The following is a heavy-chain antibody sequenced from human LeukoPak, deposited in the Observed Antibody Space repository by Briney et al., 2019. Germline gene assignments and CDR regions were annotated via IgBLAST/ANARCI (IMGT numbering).Heavy chain of an antibody. CDR2: FHTGGET. J-gene: IGHJ3*02. V-gene: IGHV3-53*01. D-gene: IGHD1-1*01. CDR3: ARKMKTGDRVGTFDI. CDR1: GFTVSNNY. Sequence: GGSLRLSCAASGFTVSNNYMIWVRQAPGKGLEWVSLFHTGGETEYADSVKGQFTMSRDTSQNTVSLHMNSLRAEDTAVYYCARKMKTGDRVGTFDIWGQGTMVTVSS.